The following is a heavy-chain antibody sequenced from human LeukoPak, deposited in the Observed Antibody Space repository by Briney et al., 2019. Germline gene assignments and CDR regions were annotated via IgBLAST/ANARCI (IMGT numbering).Heavy chain of an antibody. Sequence: QSGGSLRLSCAASGFTFSSYWMHWVRQAPGKGLVWVSRINSDGSSTSYVDSVKGRFTISRDNAKNTLYLQMNSLRAEDTAVYYCARRAGAYSHPYDYWGQGTLVTVSS. CDR3: ARRAGAYSHPYDY. V-gene: IGHV3-74*01. CDR2: INSDGSST. D-gene: IGHD4/OR15-4a*01. CDR1: GFTFSSYW. J-gene: IGHJ4*02.